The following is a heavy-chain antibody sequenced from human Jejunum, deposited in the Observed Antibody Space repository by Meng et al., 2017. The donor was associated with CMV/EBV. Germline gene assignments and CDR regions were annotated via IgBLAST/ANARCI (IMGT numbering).Heavy chain of an antibody. CDR3: ARGGRGNYYYYYGMDV. Sequence: FSSSSMNWVRQAPGKGLEWVSYISSGSNTIYYADSVKGRFTISRDNANNSLHLQMSSLRAEDTAVYYCARGGRGNYYYYYGMDVWGQGTTVTVSS. CDR1: FSSSS. D-gene: IGHD3-16*01. CDR2: ISSGSNTI. V-gene: IGHV3-48*04. J-gene: IGHJ6*02.